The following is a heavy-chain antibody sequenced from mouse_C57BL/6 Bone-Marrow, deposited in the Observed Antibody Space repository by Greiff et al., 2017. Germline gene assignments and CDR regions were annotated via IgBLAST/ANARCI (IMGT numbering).Heavy chain of an antibody. Sequence: VHVKQSGAELVRPGASVKLSCTASGFNIKDDYMHWVKQRPEQGLEWIGWIDPENGDTEYASKFQGKATITADTSSNTAYLQLSSLTSEDTAVYYCTTGVGAYWGQGTLVTVSA. J-gene: IGHJ3*01. V-gene: IGHV14-4*01. CDR3: TTGVGAY. CDR1: GFNIKDDY. CDR2: IDPENGDT. D-gene: IGHD1-1*02.